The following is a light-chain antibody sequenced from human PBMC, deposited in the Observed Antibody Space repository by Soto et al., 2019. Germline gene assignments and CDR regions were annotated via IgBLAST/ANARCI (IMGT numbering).Light chain of an antibody. CDR3: QSFDSRLSGSV. CDR2: GNS. CDR1: RSNSGAGYD. J-gene: IGLJ1*01. V-gene: IGLV1-40*01. Sequence: QSVLTQPPSVSGAPGQRVTISCTGSRSNSGAGYDVHWYQQLPGTAPKLLIYGNSNRPSGVPDRFSGSQSGASASLAITGLQADDEADYYCQSFDSRLSGSVFGTGPKLTVL.